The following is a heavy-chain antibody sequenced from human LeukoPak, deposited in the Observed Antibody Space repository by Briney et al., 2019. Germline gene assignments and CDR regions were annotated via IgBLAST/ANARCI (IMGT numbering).Heavy chain of an antibody. D-gene: IGHD3-10*01. J-gene: IGHJ4*02. V-gene: IGHV3-30-3*01. Sequence: PGRSLRLSCAASGFXFSSYAMHWVRQAPGKGLKWVAVISYDGSNKYYADSVKGRFTISRDNSKNTLYLQMNSLRAEDTAVYYCARSLWFGEKTNDYWGQGTLVTVSS. CDR2: ISYDGSNK. CDR1: GFXFSSYA. CDR3: ARSLWFGEKTNDY.